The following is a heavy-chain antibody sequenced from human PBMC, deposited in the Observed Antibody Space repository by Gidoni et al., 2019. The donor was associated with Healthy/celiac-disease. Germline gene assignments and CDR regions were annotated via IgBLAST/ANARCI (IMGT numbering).Heavy chain of an antibody. Sequence: QVQLVQCGAEVKKPGTSVKVSCKASGGTFSSYAISWVRQAPGQGLEWIGGIIPIFGTANYAQKFQGRVTITADESTSTAYMELSSLRSEDTAVYYCARDAVLMGARFDAFDIWGQGTMVTVSS. V-gene: IGHV1-69*01. CDR3: ARDAVLMGARFDAFDI. CDR1: GGTFSSYA. J-gene: IGHJ3*02. D-gene: IGHD1-26*01. CDR2: IIPIFGTA.